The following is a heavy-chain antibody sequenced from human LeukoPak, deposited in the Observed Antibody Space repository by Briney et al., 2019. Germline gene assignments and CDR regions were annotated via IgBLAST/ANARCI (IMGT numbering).Heavy chain of an antibody. J-gene: IGHJ4*02. Sequence: SETLSLTCTVSGGSISSSSYYWGWIRQPPGKGLDGVGSIYYSGSTYYNPSLKSRVTISVDTSKNQFSPTLSSVTAADTAVYYCARHGDPSTMVRGVTKRAGFDYWGQGTLVTVSS. D-gene: IGHD3-10*01. CDR1: GGSISSSSYY. CDR2: IYYSGST. CDR3: ARHGDPSTMVRGVTKRAGFDY. V-gene: IGHV4-39*01.